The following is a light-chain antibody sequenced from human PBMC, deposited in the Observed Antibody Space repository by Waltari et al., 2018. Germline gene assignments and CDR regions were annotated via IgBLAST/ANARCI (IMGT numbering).Light chain of an antibody. CDR1: QSLLHSNGYNY. CDR2: LGS. Sequence: DIVMTQSPFSLPVTPGEPASISCRSSQSLLHSNGYNYLDWYLQEPGQSPQLLIYLGSNRASGVPDRFSGSGSGTDFTLKISRVEAEDVGVYYCMQALQTHTFGQGTKLEIK. CDR3: MQALQTHT. V-gene: IGKV2-28*01. J-gene: IGKJ2*01.